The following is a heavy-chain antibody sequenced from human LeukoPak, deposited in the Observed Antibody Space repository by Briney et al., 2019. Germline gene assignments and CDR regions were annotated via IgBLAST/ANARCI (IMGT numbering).Heavy chain of an antibody. J-gene: IGHJ4*02. CDR1: GFTFSTYW. D-gene: IGHD5-18*01. Sequence: GGSLRLSCSASGFTFSTYWMSWVRQAPGKGLEWVANIKEDGSEKNYADSVKGRFTISRDNAKNSQYLQMNSLRAEDTAVYYCARGYTCGYGGQGTLVIVSS. CDR2: IKEDGSEK. V-gene: IGHV3-7*04. CDR3: ARGYTCGY.